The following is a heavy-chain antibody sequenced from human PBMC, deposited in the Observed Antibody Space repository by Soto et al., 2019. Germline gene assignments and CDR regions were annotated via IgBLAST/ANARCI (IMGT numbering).Heavy chain of an antibody. CDR2: IYYSGST. J-gene: IGHJ5*02. V-gene: IGHV4-59*01. Sequence: TVSGGSISSYYWSWIRQPPGKGLEWIGYIYYSGSTNYNPSLKSRVTISVDTSKNQFSLKLSSVTAADTAVSYCARASVVVPAAMIGGKNWFDPWGQGTLVTVSS. D-gene: IGHD2-2*01. CDR3: ARASVVVPAAMIGGKNWFDP. CDR1: GGSISSYY.